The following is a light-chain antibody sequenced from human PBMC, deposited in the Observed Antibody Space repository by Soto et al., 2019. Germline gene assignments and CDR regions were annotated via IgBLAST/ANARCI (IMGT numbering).Light chain of an antibody. CDR2: DAS. CDR3: QQYNSYWT. Sequence: DIQMTQSPSILSAIVGDRVTITCRASQSISSWLAWYQQKPGKAPKLLIYDASNLESGVPSRFSGSGSGTEFTLTISNLQPDDFATYYCQQYNSYWTFGQGTKVDIK. J-gene: IGKJ1*01. V-gene: IGKV1-5*01. CDR1: QSISSW.